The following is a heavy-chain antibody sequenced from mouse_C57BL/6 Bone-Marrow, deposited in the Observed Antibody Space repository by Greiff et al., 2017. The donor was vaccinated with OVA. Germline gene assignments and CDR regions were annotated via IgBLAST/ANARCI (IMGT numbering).Heavy chain of an antibody. CDR1: GYAFTNYL. V-gene: IGHV1-54*01. CDR2: INPGSGGT. D-gene: IGHD2-2*01. J-gene: IGHJ4*01. CDR3: EGDDPYYAMDY. Sequence: VQLQQSGAELVRPGTSVKVSCKASGYAFTNYLIEWVKQRPGQGLEWIGVINPGSGGTNYNEKFKGKATLPADKSSSTAYMQLSSLTSEDSAVYFCEGDDPYYAMDYWGQGTSVTVSS.